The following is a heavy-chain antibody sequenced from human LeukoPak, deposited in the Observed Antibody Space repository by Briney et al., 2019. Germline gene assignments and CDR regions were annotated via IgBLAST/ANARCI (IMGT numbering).Heavy chain of an antibody. V-gene: IGHV3-7*01. D-gene: IGHD1-1*01. CDR1: GFTFSGYC. J-gene: IGHJ3*02. CDR3: ARSWTAAFDI. Sequence: GGSLRLSCAASGFTFSGYCLSWVRQPPGKGLEWVGNIKQDGSEKYYVDPVKGRFTISRDNANNSLYLQMNSLRAEDTAVYYCARSWTAAFDIWGQGTMVTVSS. CDR2: IKQDGSEK.